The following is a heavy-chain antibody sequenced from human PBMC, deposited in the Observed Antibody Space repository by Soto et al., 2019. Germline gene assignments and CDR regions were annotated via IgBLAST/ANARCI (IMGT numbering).Heavy chain of an antibody. J-gene: IGHJ4*02. V-gene: IGHV4-4*02. CDR2: IYHSGST. D-gene: IGHD6-13*01. CDR1: GGSISSSNW. CDR3: ARAGSSWYVLNY. Sequence: QVQLQESGPGLVKPSGTLSLTCAVSGGSISSSNWWSWVRQPPGKGLEWIGEIYHSGSTNYNPSPKSRVNISVDKSKNQFYLRLSSVTAADTAVYYCARAGSSWYVLNYWGQGTLVTVSS.